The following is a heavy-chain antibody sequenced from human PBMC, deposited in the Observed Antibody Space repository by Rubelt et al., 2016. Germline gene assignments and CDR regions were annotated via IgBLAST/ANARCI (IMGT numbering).Heavy chain of an antibody. CDR1: GFSLSTSGMC. CDR3: ARISGSRYYFDY. D-gene: IGHD5-12*01. Sequence: QVTLRESGPALVKPTQTLTLTCTFSGFSLSTSGMCVSWIRQPPGKALEWLARIDWDDDKYYNTSLKTRLTISKDTSKNQVVLTKTNMDPVDTATYYCARISGSRYYFDYWGQGTLVTVSS. V-gene: IGHV2-70*15. J-gene: IGHJ4*02. CDR2: IDWDDDK.